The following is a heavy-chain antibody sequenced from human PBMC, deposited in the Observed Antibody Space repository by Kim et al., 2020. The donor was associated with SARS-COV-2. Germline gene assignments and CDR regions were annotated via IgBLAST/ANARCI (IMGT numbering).Heavy chain of an antibody. CDR3: ARKRTKDYVWGSVPFDY. Sequence: SETLSLTCTVSGGSISSSSYYWGWIRQPPGKGLEWIGSIYYSGSTYYNPSLKSRVTISVDTSKNQFSLKLSSVTAADTAVYYCARKRTKDYVWGSVPFDYWGQGTLVTVSS. CDR2: IYYSGST. J-gene: IGHJ4*02. D-gene: IGHD3-16*01. V-gene: IGHV4-39*01. CDR1: GGSISSSSYY.